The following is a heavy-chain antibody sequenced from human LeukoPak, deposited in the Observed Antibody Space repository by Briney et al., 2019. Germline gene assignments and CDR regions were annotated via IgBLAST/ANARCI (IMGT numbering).Heavy chain of an antibody. D-gene: IGHD3-9*01. CDR3: AHLYYDILTGYYHLFDY. CDR2: IYWDDDK. Sequence: SGPTLVKPTQTLTLTCTFSGFSLSTSGVGVGWIRQPPGKALEWLALIYWDDDKRYSPSLKSRLTITKDTSKNQVVLTMTNMDPVDTATYYCAHLYYDILTGYYHLFDYWGQGTLVTVSS. J-gene: IGHJ4*02. CDR1: GFSLSTSGVG. V-gene: IGHV2-5*02.